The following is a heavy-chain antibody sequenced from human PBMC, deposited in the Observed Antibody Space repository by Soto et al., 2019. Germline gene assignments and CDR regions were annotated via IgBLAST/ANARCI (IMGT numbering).Heavy chain of an antibody. CDR1: GFPFSTYR. D-gene: IGHD3-22*01. CDR2: ISPSSSSI. CDR3: ARVAYYYDSSGYFY. Sequence: GGSLRLSCAASGFPFSTYRMHWVRQAPGKGLEWVSYISPSSSSIYYADSVKGRFTISRDNAKNSLYLHMNSLRAEDTAVYYCARVAYYYDSSGYFYWGQGTLVTVSS. V-gene: IGHV3-48*01. J-gene: IGHJ4*02.